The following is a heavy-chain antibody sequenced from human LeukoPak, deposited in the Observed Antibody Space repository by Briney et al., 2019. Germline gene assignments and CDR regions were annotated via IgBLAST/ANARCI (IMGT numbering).Heavy chain of an antibody. V-gene: IGHV4-30-4*01. J-gene: IGHJ4*02. Sequence: SETLSLTCTVSGGSISSGDYYWSWIRQPPGKGLEWIGYIYYSGSTYYNPSLKSRVTISVDTSKNQFSLKLSSVTAADTAVYYCARGEGSSGYDPFDYWGQGTLVTVSS. D-gene: IGHD3-22*01. CDR3: ARGEGSSGYDPFDY. CDR1: GGSISSGDYY. CDR2: IYYSGST.